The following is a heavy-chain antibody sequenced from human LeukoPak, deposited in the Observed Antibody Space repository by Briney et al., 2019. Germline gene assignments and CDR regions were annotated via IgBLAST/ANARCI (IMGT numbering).Heavy chain of an antibody. J-gene: IGHJ6*02. CDR1: GGSISSGSYY. V-gene: IGHV4-61*02. CDR2: IYTSGST. Sequence: SQTLSLTCTVSGGSISSGSYYWSWIRQPAGKGLEWIGRIYTSGSTNYNPSLKSRVTISVDTSKNQFSLKLSSVTAADTAVYYCARDVMMIVGRYYYYYGMDVWGQGTTVTVSS. D-gene: IGHD3-22*01. CDR3: ARDVMMIVGRYYYYYGMDV.